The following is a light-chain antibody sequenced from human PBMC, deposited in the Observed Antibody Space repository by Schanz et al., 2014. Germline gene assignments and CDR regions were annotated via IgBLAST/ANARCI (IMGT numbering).Light chain of an antibody. CDR2: DAS. J-gene: IGKJ1*01. V-gene: IGKV3-11*01. CDR1: QSVNSY. CDR3: QQYNSYYTWT. Sequence: EIVLTQSPVTLSLYPGERATLSCRASQSVNSYLAWYQQKPGLAPRLLIYDASNRAAGIPARFSGSGSGTDFTLTISSLQPDDFATYYCQQYNSYYTWTFGQGTKVEIK.